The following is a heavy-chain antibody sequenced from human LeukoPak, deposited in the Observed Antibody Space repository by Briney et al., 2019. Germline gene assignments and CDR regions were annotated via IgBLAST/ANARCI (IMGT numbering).Heavy chain of an antibody. Sequence: PSETLSLTCTVSVRSLSSSSYYWGWIRQPPGKGMEWIGRIYYSGSPHYNPSLKSRVTIFVDTSKKQFSLKLSSVTAADTAVYYCARERIAMVRGVTVRGFDPWGQGTLVTVSS. CDR2: IYYSGSP. D-gene: IGHD3-10*01. CDR3: ARERIAMVRGVTVRGFDP. J-gene: IGHJ5*02. CDR1: VRSLSSSSYY. V-gene: IGHV4-39*02.